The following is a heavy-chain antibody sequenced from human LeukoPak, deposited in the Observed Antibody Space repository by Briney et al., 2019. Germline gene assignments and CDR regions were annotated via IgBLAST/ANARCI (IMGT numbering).Heavy chain of an antibody. J-gene: IGHJ6*02. Sequence: PSETLSLTCALSGESIGGYTWSWIRQSPGKGLEWIGEISQLGDTNYNPSLGSRVTISLDRSQSQFSLRLTSMTAADAAVYYCVRDRKNSVLLRHFGMDVWGQGTTVTVSS. CDR2: ISQLGDT. CDR1: GESIGGYT. V-gene: IGHV4-34*01. CDR3: VRDRKNSVLLRHFGMDV. D-gene: IGHD3-10*01.